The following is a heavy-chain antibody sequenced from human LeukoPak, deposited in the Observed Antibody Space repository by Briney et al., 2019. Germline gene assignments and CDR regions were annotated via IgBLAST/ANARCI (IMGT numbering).Heavy chain of an antibody. CDR1: GYPFHNFG. V-gene: IGHV1-18*01. Sequence: ASVKVSCKASGYPFHNFGLTWVRQAPGQGLEWMGWISAYNGNTHYAQKFRGRLTWTTETSTSTAYLELRTLKSDDTAVYYCARDRVGGDLTGVSLYWGQGTLVTVSS. D-gene: IGHD4-17*01. CDR2: ISAYNGNT. J-gene: IGHJ4*01. CDR3: ARDRVGGDLTGVSLY.